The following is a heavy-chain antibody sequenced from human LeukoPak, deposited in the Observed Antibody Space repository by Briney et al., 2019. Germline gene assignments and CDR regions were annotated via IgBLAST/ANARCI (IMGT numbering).Heavy chain of an antibody. V-gene: IGHV1-8*01. CDR1: GYTFTSYD. J-gene: IGHJ3*02. D-gene: IGHD4-17*01. Sequence: GASVKVSCKASGYTFTSYDINWVRQATGQGLEWMGWMNPNSGNTGYAQKFQGRVTMTRNTSISTAYMELSSLRSEDTAVYYCAREKTSDYGDSADAFDIWGQGTMVTVSS. CDR3: AREKTSDYGDSADAFDI. CDR2: MNPNSGNT.